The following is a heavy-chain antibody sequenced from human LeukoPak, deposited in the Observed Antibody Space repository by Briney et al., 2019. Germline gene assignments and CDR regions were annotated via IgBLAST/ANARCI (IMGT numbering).Heavy chain of an antibody. J-gene: IGHJ4*02. V-gene: IGHV3-7*01. CDR1: GFTFSNYW. D-gene: IGHD3-22*01. CDR3: ARDRSFYGRSGYYKVLTMYYFDY. Sequence: GGSLRLSCAASGFTFSNYWMAWVRQAPGKGLEWVANINQDGFEKYYVDSVKGRFTVSRDNARNVLYLQVDSLRVEDTAVYYCARDRSFYGRSGYYKVLTMYYFDYWGQGTLVTVSS. CDR2: INQDGFEK.